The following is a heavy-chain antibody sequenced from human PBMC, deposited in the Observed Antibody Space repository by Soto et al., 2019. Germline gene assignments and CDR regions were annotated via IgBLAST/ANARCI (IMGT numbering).Heavy chain of an antibody. CDR2: SDYSGST. CDR1: GVSIVTYY. V-gene: IGHV4-59*01. CDR3: ARGPARYYFDY. Sequence: SEALSLTCTVSGVSIVTYYWSWILQPPGKALEWVGDSDYSGSTNYNPSLKSRVTISVDTSKNQFSLKLTSVTAADTAVYPGARGPARYYFDYWGQGTLVTVSS. J-gene: IGHJ4*02.